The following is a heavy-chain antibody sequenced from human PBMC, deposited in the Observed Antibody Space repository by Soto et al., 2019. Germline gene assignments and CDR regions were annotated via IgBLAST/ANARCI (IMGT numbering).Heavy chain of an antibody. D-gene: IGHD5-18*01. J-gene: IGHJ6*02. V-gene: IGHV4-31*03. CDR3: ARDQGIQLWLRGGMDV. Sequence: QVQLQESGPGLVKPSQTLSLTCTVSGGSISSGGYYWSWIRQHPGKGLEWIGYIYYSGSTYYNPSLKSRVTISVDTSKNQFSLKLSSVTAADTAVYYCARDQGIQLWLRGGMDVWGQGTTVTVSS. CDR1: GGSISSGGYY. CDR2: IYYSGST.